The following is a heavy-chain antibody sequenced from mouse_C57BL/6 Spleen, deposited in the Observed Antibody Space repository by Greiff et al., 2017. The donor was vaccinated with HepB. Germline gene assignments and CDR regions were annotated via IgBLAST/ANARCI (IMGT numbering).Heavy chain of an antibody. V-gene: IGHV1-15*01. Sequence: QVQLKESGAELVRPGASVTLSCKASGYTFTDYEMHWVKQTPVHGLEWIGAIDPETGGTAYNQKFKGKAILTADKSSSTAYMELRSLTSEDSAVYYCTRRSLYGSSSWFAYWGQGTLVTVSA. CDR3: TRRSLYGSSSWFAY. CDR1: GYTFTDYE. J-gene: IGHJ3*01. D-gene: IGHD1-1*01. CDR2: IDPETGGT.